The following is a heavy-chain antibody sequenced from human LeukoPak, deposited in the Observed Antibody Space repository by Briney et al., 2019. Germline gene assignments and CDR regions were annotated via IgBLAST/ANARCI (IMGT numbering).Heavy chain of an antibody. CDR3: ATHCSSTSCPFDAFDI. V-gene: IGHV1-46*01. CDR1: GYTFTSYY. CDR2: INPSGGST. J-gene: IGHJ3*02. D-gene: IGHD2-2*01. Sequence: ASVKVSCKASGYTFTSYYTHWVRQAPGQGLEWMGIINPSGGSTSYAQKFQGRVTMTRDTSTSTVYMELSSLRSEDTAVYYCATHCSSTSCPFDAFDIWGQGTMVTVSS.